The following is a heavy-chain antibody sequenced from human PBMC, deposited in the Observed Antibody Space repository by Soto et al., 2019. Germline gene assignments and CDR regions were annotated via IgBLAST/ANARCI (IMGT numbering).Heavy chain of an antibody. CDR1: GFTFSSYA. D-gene: IGHD3-10*01. J-gene: IGHJ6*02. Sequence: PGGSLRLSCAASGFTFSSYAMSWVRQVPGKGLEWVSAISGSVGSTYYADSVKGRFTISRDNSKNTLYLQMNSLRAEDTAVYYCAKSYMVRGVTGNYYYGMDVWGQGTTVTVSS. V-gene: IGHV3-23*01. CDR2: ISGSVGST. CDR3: AKSYMVRGVTGNYYYGMDV.